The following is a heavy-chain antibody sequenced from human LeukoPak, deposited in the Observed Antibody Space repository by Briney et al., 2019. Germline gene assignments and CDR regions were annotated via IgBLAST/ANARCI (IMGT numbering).Heavy chain of an antibody. CDR1: GFTFDDYG. V-gene: IGHV3-20*04. D-gene: IGHD6-19*01. CDR2: INWNGGST. CDR3: ARVFSSGWQSDAFDI. J-gene: IGHJ3*02. Sequence: GGSLRLPCAASGFTFDDYGMSWVRQAPGKGLEWVSGINWNGGSTGYADSVKGRFTISRDNAKNSLYLQMNSLRAEDTALYYCARVFSSGWQSDAFDIWGRGTMVTVSS.